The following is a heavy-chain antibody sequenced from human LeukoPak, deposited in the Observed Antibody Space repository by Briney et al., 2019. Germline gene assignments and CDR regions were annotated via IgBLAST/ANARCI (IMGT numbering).Heavy chain of an antibody. J-gene: IGHJ6*03. CDR2: IYYSGAT. D-gene: IGHD6-19*01. V-gene: IGHV4-39*07. Sequence: PSETLSLTCTVSGGPISCTSCYWAWIRQPPGKGLEWIGTIYYSGATYYNPSLKSRVTISVDTSKNQVSLRLTSVTAADTAVYSCARVMARCSSGWNFYYHYMDVWGKGTTVTVSS. CDR3: ARVMARCSSGWNFYYHYMDV. CDR1: GGPISCTSCY.